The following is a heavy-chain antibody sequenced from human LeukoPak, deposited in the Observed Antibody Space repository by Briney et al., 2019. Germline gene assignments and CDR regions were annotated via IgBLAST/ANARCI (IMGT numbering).Heavy chain of an antibody. CDR3: ARRYSSSWYPDYWYFDL. CDR1: GYTFTSYY. CDR2: INPSGGST. Sequence: ASVKVSCKASGYTFTSYYMHWVRQAPGQGLEWMGIINPSGGSTSHAQKFQGRVTMTRDTSTSTVYMELSSLRSEDTAVYYCARRYSSSWYPDYWYFDLWGRGTLVTVSS. D-gene: IGHD6-13*01. V-gene: IGHV1-46*01. J-gene: IGHJ2*01.